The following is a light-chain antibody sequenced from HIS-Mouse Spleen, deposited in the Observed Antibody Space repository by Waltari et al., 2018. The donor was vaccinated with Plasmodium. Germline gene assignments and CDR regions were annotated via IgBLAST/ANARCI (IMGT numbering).Light chain of an antibody. V-gene: IGLV2-8*01. CDR3: SSYAGSNNLV. J-gene: IGLJ2*01. Sequence: QSALTQPPSASGSPGQSVTISCTGTSSAVGGYYYVSWYQQHPGKGPKLLIYEVSKRPSWVPDRLSGYKSCHTASLTVSGLQAEDEADDYCSSYAGSNNLVFGGGTKLTVL. CDR2: EVS. CDR1: SSAVGGYYY.